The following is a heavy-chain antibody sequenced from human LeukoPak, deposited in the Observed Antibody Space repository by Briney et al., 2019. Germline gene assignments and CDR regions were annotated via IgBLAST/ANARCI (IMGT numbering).Heavy chain of an antibody. J-gene: IGHJ4*02. CDR3: ARLDSSGYCFDY. D-gene: IGHD3-22*01. V-gene: IGHV1-69*05. CDR1: GGTFSSYA. Sequence: SVKVSCKASGGTFSSYAISWVRQAPGQGLEWMGGIIPIFGTANYAQKFQGRVTITTGESTSTAYMELSSLRSEDTAVYYCARLDSSGYCFDYWGQGTLVTVSS. CDR2: IIPIFGTA.